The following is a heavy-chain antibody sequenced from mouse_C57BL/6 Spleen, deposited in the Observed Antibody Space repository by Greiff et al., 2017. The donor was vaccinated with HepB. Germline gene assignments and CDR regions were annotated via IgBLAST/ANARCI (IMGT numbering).Heavy chain of an antibody. Sequence: QVQLKQSGAELARPGASVKLSCKASGYTFTSYGISWVKQRTGQGLEWIGEIYPRSGNTYYNEKFKGKATLTADKSSSTAYMELRSLTSEDSAVYFCASPYYGSSSAWFAYWGQGTLVTVSA. CDR3: ASPYYGSSSAWFAY. CDR1: GYTFTSYG. V-gene: IGHV1-81*01. J-gene: IGHJ3*01. CDR2: IYPRSGNT. D-gene: IGHD1-1*01.